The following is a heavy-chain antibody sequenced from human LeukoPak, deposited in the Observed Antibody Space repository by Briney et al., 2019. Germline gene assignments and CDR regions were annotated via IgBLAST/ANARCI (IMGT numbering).Heavy chain of an antibody. CDR2: IKQDGSET. Sequence: GGSLRLSCAASGFTFSSYWMTWVRQAPEKGLEWVANIKQDGSETYYVDSVKGRFTISRDNAKNSLCLHMNSLRAEDTAVYYCVRERGWLSDCWGQGTLVTVSS. CDR1: GFTFSSYW. V-gene: IGHV3-7*04. D-gene: IGHD5-12*01. J-gene: IGHJ4*02. CDR3: VRERGWLSDC.